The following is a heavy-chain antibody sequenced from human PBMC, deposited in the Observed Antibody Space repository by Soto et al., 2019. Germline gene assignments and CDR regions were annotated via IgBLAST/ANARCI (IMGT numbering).Heavy chain of an antibody. J-gene: IGHJ3*02. Sequence: PSETLSLTCAVYGGSFSGYYWSWIRQPPGKGLEWIGEINHSGSTNYNPSLKSRVTISVDTSKNQFSLKLSSVTAADTAVYYCERGLSRRSISGGAFGIWGQGTMVTVSS. V-gene: IGHV4-34*01. D-gene: IGHD3-16*01. CDR1: GGSFSGYY. CDR2: INHSGST. CDR3: ERGLSRRSISGGAFGI.